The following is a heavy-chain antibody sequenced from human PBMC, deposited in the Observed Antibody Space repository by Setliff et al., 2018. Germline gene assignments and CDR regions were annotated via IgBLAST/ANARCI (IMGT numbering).Heavy chain of an antibody. CDR1: GGSISSYY. J-gene: IGHJ6*03. V-gene: IGHV4-4*07. D-gene: IGHD6-19*01. CDR3: AREQWLDPPGYYYMDV. Sequence: KPSETPSLTCTVSGGSISSYYWSWIRQPAGKGLEWIGHIYIGGSANYNPSLKSRVTMSIDTSKNQFSLKLNSVTAADMAVYYCAREQWLDPPGYYYMDVWAKGTTVTVSS. CDR2: IYIGGSA.